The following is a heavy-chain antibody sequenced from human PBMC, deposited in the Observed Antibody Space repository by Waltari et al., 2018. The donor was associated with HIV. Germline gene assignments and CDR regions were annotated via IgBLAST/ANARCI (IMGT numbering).Heavy chain of an antibody. CDR3: ARRGGRSSPLGY. CDR1: GFPFSSYW. CDR2: IKQDGSEI. J-gene: IGHJ4*02. V-gene: IGHV3-7*01. Sequence: EVQLVESGGGLVQPGGSLRLSCAASGFPFSSYWIIWVGQAPGKGLEWVANIKQDGSEIYYVDSVKGRFTISRDNAKNSLYLQMNSLRAEDTAVYFCARRGGRSSPLGYWGQGTLVTVSS. D-gene: IGHD6-13*01.